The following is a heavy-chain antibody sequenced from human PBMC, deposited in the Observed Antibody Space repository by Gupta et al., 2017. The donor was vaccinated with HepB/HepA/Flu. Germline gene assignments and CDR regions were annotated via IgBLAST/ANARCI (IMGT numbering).Heavy chain of an antibody. J-gene: IGHJ5*02. D-gene: IGHD6-13*01. CDR1: GFTATSTT. CDR3: ARAPRSAPGTGVDP. Sequence: EVQLVESGGGLVQPGGALRLSCAASGFTATSTTVNWVRQAPGKGPECVSLMYSGGNTYYADSVKGRFTISRDDYKNALSLQMNSLRTEDTAVYYCARAPRSAPGTGVDPWGQGTLVTVSS. V-gene: IGHV3-66*01. CDR2: MYSGGNT.